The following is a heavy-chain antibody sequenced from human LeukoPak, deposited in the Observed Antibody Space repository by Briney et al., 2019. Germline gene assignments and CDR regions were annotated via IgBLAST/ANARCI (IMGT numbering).Heavy chain of an antibody. CDR3: ARGSRDAFDI. D-gene: IGHD3-10*01. Sequence: ASVKVSCKTSGYTFTGYYMHWVRQAPGRGLEWMGRINLKSGGTNYAQKFQGRVTMTRDTSISTAYMELSSLTSDDTVVYYCARGSRDAFDIWGQGTMVTVSS. V-gene: IGHV1-2*05. CDR2: INLKSGGT. CDR1: GYTFTGYY. J-gene: IGHJ3*02.